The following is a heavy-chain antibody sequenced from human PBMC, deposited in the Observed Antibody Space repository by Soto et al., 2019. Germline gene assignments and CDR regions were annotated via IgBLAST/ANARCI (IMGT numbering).Heavy chain of an antibody. V-gene: IGHV1-69*06. D-gene: IGHD3-10*01. CDR1: GGTFSSYA. J-gene: IGHJ6*02. CDR2: ITPIFDTA. Sequence: QVQLVQSGAEVKKPGSSVKVSCKASGGTFSSYAISWVRQAPGQGLEWMGGITPIFDTANYAQKFQGRVTITADKSTSTAYMELSSLRSEDTAVYFCARDLSSMVRRDYYYYGMDVWGQGTTVTVSS. CDR3: ARDLSSMVRRDYYYYGMDV.